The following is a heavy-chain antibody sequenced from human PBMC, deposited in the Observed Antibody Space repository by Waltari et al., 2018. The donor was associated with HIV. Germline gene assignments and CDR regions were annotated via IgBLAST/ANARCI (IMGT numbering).Heavy chain of an antibody. Sequence: QVQMVPSAAEVKKRGASVQVSCNASGNTITIYGFFRGRQAPGQGREWMGWIITHNGNTNYAQKFQGRVTMTTDTSTSTSYMELRSLRSDDTAVYYCARSPPQYDSSGYYCDYWGQGTLVTVSS. D-gene: IGHD3-22*01. CDR1: GNTITIYG. V-gene: IGHV1-18*01. CDR2: IITHNGNT. J-gene: IGHJ4*02. CDR3: ARSPPQYDSSGYYCDY.